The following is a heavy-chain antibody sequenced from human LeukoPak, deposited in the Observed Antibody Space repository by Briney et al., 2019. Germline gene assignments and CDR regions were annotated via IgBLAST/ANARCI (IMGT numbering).Heavy chain of an antibody. CDR3: ARAITMVRGVTEL. J-gene: IGHJ4*02. V-gene: IGHV1-69*05. CDR1: GGTFSSYA. CDR2: IIPIFGTA. Sequence: GASVKVSCKASGGTFSSYAISWVRQAPGQGLEWMGRIIPIFGTANYAQKFQGRVTITTDESTSTAYMELSSLRSEDTAVYYCARAITMVRGVTELWGQGTLVTVSS. D-gene: IGHD3-10*01.